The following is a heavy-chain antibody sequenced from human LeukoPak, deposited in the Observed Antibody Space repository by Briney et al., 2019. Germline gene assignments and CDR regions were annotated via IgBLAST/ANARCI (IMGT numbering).Heavy chain of an antibody. J-gene: IGHJ4*02. CDR2: IRYDGSNK. CDR1: GFTFSSYG. V-gene: IGHV3-30*02. Sequence: PGGSLRLSCAASGFTFSSYGMHWVRQAPGKGLEWVAFIRYDGSNKYYADSVKGRFTISRDNSKNTLYLQMNSLRAEDTAVYYCAKDFRPTMVRGVYPYFDYWGQGTLVTVSS. CDR3: AKDFRPTMVRGVYPYFDY. D-gene: IGHD3-10*01.